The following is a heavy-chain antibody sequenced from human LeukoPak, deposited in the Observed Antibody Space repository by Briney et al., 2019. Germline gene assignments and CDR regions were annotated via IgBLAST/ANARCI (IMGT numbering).Heavy chain of an antibody. CDR1: GFTFTTYG. CDR3: AKEGESGSASCSARCAFDA. V-gene: IGHV3-30*18. D-gene: IGHD2-2*01. CDR2: VSNDGTVK. J-gene: IGHJ3*01. Sequence: PGGSLRLSCTASGFTFTTYGMHWVRQAPGKGLEWVAVVSNDGTVKYYSDSVKGRFTISRDNFQNTLSLQMNSLRVEDTAEYFCAKEGESGSASCSARCAFDAWGQGTMVTVSS.